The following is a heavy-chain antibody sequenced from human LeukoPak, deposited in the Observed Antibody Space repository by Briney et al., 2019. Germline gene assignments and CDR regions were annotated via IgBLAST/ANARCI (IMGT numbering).Heavy chain of an antibody. V-gene: IGHV4-30-4*01. D-gene: IGHD2-15*01. CDR3: ARGRSGAGGRAFDI. CDR2: IYYSGST. CDR1: GGSISSGDYY. Sequence: SETLSLTCTVSGGSISSGDYYWSWIRQPPGKGLEWIGYIYYSGSTYYNPSLKSRVTISVDTSKNQFSLKLSSVTAADTAVYYCARGRSGAGGRAFDIWGQGTMVTVSS. J-gene: IGHJ3*02.